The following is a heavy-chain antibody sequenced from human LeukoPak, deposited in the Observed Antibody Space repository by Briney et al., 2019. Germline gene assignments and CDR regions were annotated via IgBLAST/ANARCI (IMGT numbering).Heavy chain of an antibody. V-gene: IGHV1-2*02. D-gene: IGHD3-22*01. CDR2: INPNSGGT. J-gene: IGHJ4*02. CDR1: GYTFTGYY. Sequence: ASVKVSCKASGYTFTGYYMHWVRQAPGQGLEWMRWINPNSGGTNYAQKFQGRVTMTRDTSISTAYMELSRLRSDDTAVYYCAIYDSSGYSNLNYFDYWGQGTLVTVSS. CDR3: AIYDSSGYSNLNYFDY.